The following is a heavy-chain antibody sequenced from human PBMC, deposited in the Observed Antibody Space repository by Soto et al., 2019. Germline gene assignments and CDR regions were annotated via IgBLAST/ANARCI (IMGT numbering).Heavy chain of an antibody. V-gene: IGHV3-30-3*01. CDR2: ISYDGSNK. D-gene: IGHD2-15*01. Sequence: QVQLVESGGGVVQPGRSLRLSCAASGFTFSSYAMHWVRQAPGKGLEWVAVISYDGSNKYYADSVKGRFTISRDNSKNTLYLQMNSLRAEDTAVYYCARDLGSAMDVWGQGTTVTVSS. J-gene: IGHJ6*02. CDR1: GFTFSSYA. CDR3: ARDLGSAMDV.